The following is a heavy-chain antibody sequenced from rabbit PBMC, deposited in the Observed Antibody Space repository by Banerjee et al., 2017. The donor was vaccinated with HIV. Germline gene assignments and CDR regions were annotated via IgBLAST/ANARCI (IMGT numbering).Heavy chain of an antibody. Sequence: QEQLEESGGDLVKPEASLTLTCTASGFDLSSNTICWVRQAPGKGLEWIGCITTGSGNTYYASWAKGRFTISKTSSTMVTLQMTSLTAADTATYFCARDLWYPPNLWGPGTLVTVS. V-gene: IGHV1S45*01. J-gene: IGHJ4*01. CDR2: ITTGSGNT. CDR3: ARDLWYPPNL. CDR1: GFDLSSNT. D-gene: IGHD7-1*01.